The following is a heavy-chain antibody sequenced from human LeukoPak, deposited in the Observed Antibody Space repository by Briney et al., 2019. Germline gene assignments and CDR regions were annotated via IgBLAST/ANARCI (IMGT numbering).Heavy chain of an antibody. D-gene: IGHD6-19*01. Sequence: GGSQRLSCAASGFTFSSYSMNWVRQAPGKGLEWVSSISSSSSYIYYADSVKGRFTISRDNAKNSLYLQMNSLRAEDTAVYYCARDHFSSGWTQGWFDPWGQGTLVTVSS. J-gene: IGHJ5*02. CDR2: ISSSSSYI. CDR1: GFTFSSYS. V-gene: IGHV3-21*01. CDR3: ARDHFSSGWTQGWFDP.